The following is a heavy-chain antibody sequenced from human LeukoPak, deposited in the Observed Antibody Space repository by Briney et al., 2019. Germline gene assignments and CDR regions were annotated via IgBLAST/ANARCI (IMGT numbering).Heavy chain of an antibody. J-gene: IGHJ4*02. V-gene: IGHV4-30-4*08. CDR1: GGSISSGDYY. D-gene: IGHD3-22*01. CDR2: IYYSGST. Sequence: PSETLSLTCTVSGGSISSGDYYWSWIRQPPGKGLEWIGYIYYSGSTYYNPSLKSRVTISVDTSKNQFSLKLSSVTAADTAVYCCARSTMIGYFDYWGQGTLVTVSS. CDR3: ARSTMIGYFDY.